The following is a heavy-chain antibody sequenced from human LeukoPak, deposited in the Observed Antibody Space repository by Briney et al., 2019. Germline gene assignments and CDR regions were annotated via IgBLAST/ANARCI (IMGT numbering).Heavy chain of an antibody. D-gene: IGHD3-10*01. Sequence: SETLSLTCTVSGGSISSSSYYWGWIRQPPGKGLEWIGSIYYSGSTYYNPSLKSRVTISVDTSKNQFSLKLSSVTAADTAVYYCARHPASWSGELSRGGYFDYWGQGTLVTVSS. J-gene: IGHJ4*02. V-gene: IGHV4-39*01. CDR1: GGSISSSSYY. CDR3: ARHPASWSGELSRGGYFDY. CDR2: IYYSGST.